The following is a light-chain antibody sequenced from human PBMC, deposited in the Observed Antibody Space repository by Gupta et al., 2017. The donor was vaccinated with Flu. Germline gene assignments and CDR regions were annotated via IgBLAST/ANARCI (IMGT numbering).Light chain of an antibody. CDR3: CSYTRSSTYV. CDR1: SSDVGGYYS. J-gene: IGLJ1*01. CDR2: DVN. V-gene: IGLV2-14*01. Sequence: QSALTQPASVSGSPGQSITISCTGTSSDVGGYYSVSWYQLPPGKAPNLMIYDVNKRPSGVSDRFSGSKSGNTASLTISGLQAEDEADYYCCSYTRSSTYVFGTGTKVTVL.